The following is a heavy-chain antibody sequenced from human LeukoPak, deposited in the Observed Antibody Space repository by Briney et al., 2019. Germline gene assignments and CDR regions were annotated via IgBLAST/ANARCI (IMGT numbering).Heavy chain of an antibody. CDR3: ARGRSGITMIVVVRFRWYFDL. J-gene: IGHJ2*01. CDR1: GGSFSGYY. CDR2: INHSGST. V-gene: IGHV4-34*01. D-gene: IGHD3-22*01. Sequence: KPSETLSLTCAVYGGSFSGYYWSWIRQPPGKGLEWIGEINHSGSTNYNPSLKSRVTISVDTSKNQFSLKLGSVTAADTAVYYCARGRSGITMIVVVRFRWYFDLWGRGTLVTVSS.